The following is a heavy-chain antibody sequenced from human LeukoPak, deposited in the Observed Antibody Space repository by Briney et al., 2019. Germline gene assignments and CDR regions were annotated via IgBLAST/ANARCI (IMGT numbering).Heavy chain of an antibody. V-gene: IGHV4-59*01. D-gene: IGHD6-19*01. CDR2: IYYSGST. J-gene: IGHJ3*02. CDR1: GGSISSYY. Sequence: KPSETLSLTCTVSGGSISSYYWSWIRQPPGKGLEWIGYIYYSGSTNYNPSLKSRVTISVDTSKNQFSLKLSSVTAADTAVYYCARWGQQWLVQSPHSYAFDIWGQGTMVTVSS. CDR3: ARWGQQWLVQSPHSYAFDI.